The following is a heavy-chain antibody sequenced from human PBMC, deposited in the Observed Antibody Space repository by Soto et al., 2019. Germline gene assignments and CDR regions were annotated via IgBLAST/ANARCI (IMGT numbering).Heavy chain of an antibody. Sequence: QVQLVQSGAEVKKPGASVKVSCKASGYTFTSYYMHWVRQAPGQGLEWMGIINPSGGSTSYAQKFQGXXTXTXXTSTSTVYMELSSLRSEDTAVYYCARGGSSSWYDYWGQGTLVTVSS. D-gene: IGHD6-13*01. V-gene: IGHV1-46*01. J-gene: IGHJ4*02. CDR2: INPSGGST. CDR1: GYTFTSYY. CDR3: ARGGSSSWYDY.